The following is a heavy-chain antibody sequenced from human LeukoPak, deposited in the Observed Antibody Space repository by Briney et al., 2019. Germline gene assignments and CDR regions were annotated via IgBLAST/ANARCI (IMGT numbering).Heavy chain of an antibody. D-gene: IGHD3-10*01. J-gene: IGHJ5*02. CDR2: INHSGST. CDR1: GGSFSGYY. Sequence: TSETLSLTCAVYGGSFSGYYWSWIRQPPGKGLEWIGEINHSGSTNYNPPLKSRVTISVDTSKNQFSLKLSSVTAADTAVYYCARGREGRITIVRGVQERGFDPWGQGTLVTVSS. V-gene: IGHV4-34*01. CDR3: ARGREGRITIVRGVQERGFDP.